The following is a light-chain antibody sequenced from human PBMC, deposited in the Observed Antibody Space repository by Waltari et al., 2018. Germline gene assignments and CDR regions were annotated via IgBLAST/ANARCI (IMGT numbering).Light chain of an antibody. CDR3: TSYTTTKTVV. CDR2: DVA. V-gene: IGLV2-14*01. J-gene: IGLJ2*01. Sequence: QSALTQPASVSGSPGQSTTISCTGTSSDIGGYNYVSWYQQHPGKAPKLMIYDVARWPSGVSNRFSGSKSGNTASLTISGLQAEDEADYYCTSYTTTKTVVFGGGTKVTVL. CDR1: SSDIGGYNY.